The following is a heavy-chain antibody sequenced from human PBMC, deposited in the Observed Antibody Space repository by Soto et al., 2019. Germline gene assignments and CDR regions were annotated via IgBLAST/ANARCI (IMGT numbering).Heavy chain of an antibody. CDR1: GFTFTSSA. CDR2: IVVGSGNT. Sequence: SVKVSCKASGFTFTSSAMQWVRQARGQRLEWIGWIVVGSGNTNYAQKFQERVTITRDMSTSTAYMELSSLRSEDTAVYYCAAIFYLVGATIPDYWGQRTLVTVSS. CDR3: AAIFYLVGATIPDY. D-gene: IGHD1-26*01. J-gene: IGHJ4*02. V-gene: IGHV1-58*02.